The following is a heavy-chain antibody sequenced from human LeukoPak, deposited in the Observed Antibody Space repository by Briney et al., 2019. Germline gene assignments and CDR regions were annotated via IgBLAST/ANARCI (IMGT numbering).Heavy chain of an antibody. Sequence: GGSLRLSCAASGFTFSSYAMSWVRHAPGKGLEWVSAISGSGGSTYYADSVKGRFTISRDNSKHTLYLQMNSLRAEDTAVYYCARGQYSGSYYHYYYYMDVWGKGTTVTVSS. CDR2: ISGSGGST. CDR3: ARGQYSGSYYHYYYYMDV. V-gene: IGHV3-23*01. D-gene: IGHD1-26*01. J-gene: IGHJ6*03. CDR1: GFTFSSYA.